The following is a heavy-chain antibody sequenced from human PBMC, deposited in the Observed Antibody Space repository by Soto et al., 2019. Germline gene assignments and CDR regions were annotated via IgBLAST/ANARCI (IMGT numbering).Heavy chain of an antibody. CDR2: IYYSGST. D-gene: IGHD3-22*01. Sequence: LSETLSPTCPVSGGSFSGYYWSWIRPPPGKGLEWIGDIYYSGSTYYNPSLKSRVTISVDTSKNQFSLKLSSVTAADTAVYYCARGVYYYDSSGYYYDWYFDLWGRGTLVTVSS. CDR1: GGSFSGYY. CDR3: ARGVYYYDSSGYYYDWYFDL. V-gene: IGHV4-34*01. J-gene: IGHJ2*01.